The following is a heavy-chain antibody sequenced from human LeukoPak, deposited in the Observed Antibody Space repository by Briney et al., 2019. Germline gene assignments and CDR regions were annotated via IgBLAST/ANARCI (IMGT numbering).Heavy chain of an antibody. Sequence: PGGSLRLSCVVSGFTFSNYAMSWVRQAPGKGLEWVSGVTGSGGNTYYADSVKGRFTISRDNSKNTLYLQMNSLRAEDTAVYYCARLMYYYDSSGYNENAFDIWGQGTMVTVSS. CDR2: VTGSGGNT. V-gene: IGHV3-23*01. D-gene: IGHD3-22*01. CDR3: ARLMYYYDSSGYNENAFDI. J-gene: IGHJ3*02. CDR1: GFTFSNYA.